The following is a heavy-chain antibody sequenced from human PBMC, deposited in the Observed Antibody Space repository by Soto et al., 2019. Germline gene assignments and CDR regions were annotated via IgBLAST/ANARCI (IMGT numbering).Heavy chain of an antibody. J-gene: IGHJ6*02. CDR3: ARVAEAGTSTMDV. V-gene: IGHV1-2*04. Sequence: QVQLVQSGAEVKKPGASVKVSCQASGYTFTGYYMHWVRQAPGQGLEWMGWINPNSGGTNYAQKFQGWVTRTRDTCVSTAYMELSRVRSDYTAVYYCARVAEAGTSTMDVWGQGTTFTVSS. D-gene: IGHD6-13*01. CDR2: INPNSGGT. CDR1: GYTFTGYY.